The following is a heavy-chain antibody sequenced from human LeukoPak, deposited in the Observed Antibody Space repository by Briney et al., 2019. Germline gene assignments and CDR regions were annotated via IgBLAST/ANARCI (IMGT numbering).Heavy chain of an antibody. J-gene: IGHJ4*02. CDR2: ISSRSSYI. D-gene: IGHD5-12*01. V-gene: IGHV3-21*01. CDR3: ARASYSGYDQYSYGSFDY. Sequence: PGGCLRLAWPAAGFTFSSARMTWVRHAAGKGRGWVSSISSRSSYIATADSVKGRFSSYRDNTKHSLYLQMKSLRAEDTAVYYCARASYSGYDQYSYGSFDYWGQGTRVTVPS. CDR1: GFTFSSAR.